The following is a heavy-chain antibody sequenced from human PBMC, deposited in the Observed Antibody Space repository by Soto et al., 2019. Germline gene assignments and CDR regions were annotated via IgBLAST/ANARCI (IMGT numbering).Heavy chain of an antibody. J-gene: IGHJ4*02. V-gene: IGHV4-59*08. CDR1: GGSISSYY. Sequence: PSETLSLTCTVSGGSISSYYWSWIRQPPGKGLEWIGYIYYSGCTKYNPSLKSRVTISVDTSKNQFSLKLSSVTAADTAVYFCARIYCSSVRCSSHFDYWGQGALVTVSS. CDR3: ARIYCSSVRCSSHFDY. D-gene: IGHD2-2*01. CDR2: IYYSGCT.